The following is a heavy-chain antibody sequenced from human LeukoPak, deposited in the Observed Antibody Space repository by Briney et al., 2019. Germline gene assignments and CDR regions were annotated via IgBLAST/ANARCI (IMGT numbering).Heavy chain of an antibody. V-gene: IGHV3-23*01. J-gene: IGHJ6*02. CDR2: ISGSGGST. CDR3: ARDRTAFGVVTYYGMDV. Sequence: GGSLRLSCAASGFTFSSYAMSWVRQVPGKGLEWVSAISGSGGSTYYADSVKGRFTISRDNAKNSLYLQMNSLRAEDTAVYYCARDRTAFGVVTYYGMDVWGQGTTVTVSS. CDR1: GFTFSSYA. D-gene: IGHD3-3*01.